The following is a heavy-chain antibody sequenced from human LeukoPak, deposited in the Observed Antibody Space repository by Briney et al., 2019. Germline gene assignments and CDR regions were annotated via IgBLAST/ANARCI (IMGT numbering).Heavy chain of an antibody. CDR1: GFIFSGYW. Sequence: GGSLRLSCAASGFIFSGYWMTWVRRPPGKGLEWMPNIRQYGSEKNVVAAVKGRFTISRDNAKNSLYLQMNTLAAEETAVYDCARDPIDYWVQGTRVTV. J-gene: IGHJ4*02. CDR3: ARDPIDY. V-gene: IGHV3-7*01. CDR2: IRQYGSEK.